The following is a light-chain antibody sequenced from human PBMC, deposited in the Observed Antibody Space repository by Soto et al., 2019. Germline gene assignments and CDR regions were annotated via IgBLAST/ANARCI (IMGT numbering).Light chain of an antibody. J-gene: IGKJ2*01. CDR1: QSVSSL. CDR3: HQYHYCPYT. CDR2: STS. Sequence: VLTQSPATLSVSPGERVTLSCRASQSVSSLLAWYQQKPGQAPRLLIYSTSTRATGIPARFSGSGSGTEFTLTIRILQSEDFAIYYCHQYHYCPYTFGQGTNLQIK. V-gene: IGKV3-15*01.